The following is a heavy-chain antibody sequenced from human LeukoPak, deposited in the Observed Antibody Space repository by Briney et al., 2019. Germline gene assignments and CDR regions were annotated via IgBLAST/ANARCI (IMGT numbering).Heavy chain of an antibody. CDR3: ARDMAVTRNNWFDP. V-gene: IGHV1-69*01. J-gene: IGHJ5*02. CDR1: GGTFSSYA. D-gene: IGHD4-11*01. CDR2: IIPIFGTA. Sequence: EASVKVSCKASGGTFSSYAISWVRQAPGQGLEWMGGIIPIFGTANYAQKFQGRVTITADESTSTAYMELSSLRSEDTAVYHCARDMAVTRNNWFDPWGQGTLVTVSS.